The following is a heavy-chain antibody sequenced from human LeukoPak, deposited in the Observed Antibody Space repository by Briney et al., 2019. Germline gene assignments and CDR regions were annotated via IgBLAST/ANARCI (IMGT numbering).Heavy chain of an antibody. V-gene: IGHV1-58*02. CDR2: IVVGSGNT. J-gene: IGHJ6*02. Sequence: TSVKVSCKASGFTFTSSAMQWVRQARGQRLEWIGWIVVGSGNTNYAQKFQDRVTITRDMSTSTAYMELSSLRSEDTAVYYCAAESDSSSWYIGYYYGMDVWGQGTTVTVSS. D-gene: IGHD6-13*01. CDR3: AAESDSSSWYIGYYYGMDV. CDR1: GFTFTSSA.